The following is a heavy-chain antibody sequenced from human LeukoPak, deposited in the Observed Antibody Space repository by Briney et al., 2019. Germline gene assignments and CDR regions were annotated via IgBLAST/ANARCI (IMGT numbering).Heavy chain of an antibody. CDR3: AKSEVETAMVGDY. D-gene: IGHD5-18*01. CDR1: GFTFASYA. Sequence: GGCLRLSCAASGFTFASYAMSWVRQAPGKGLEWVSVITASGFSTYYADSVKGRFTISRDNSKNTLFLQMNSLRAEDTAVYYCAKSEVETAMVGDYWGQGTLVTVSS. CDR2: ITASGFST. V-gene: IGHV3-23*01. J-gene: IGHJ4*02.